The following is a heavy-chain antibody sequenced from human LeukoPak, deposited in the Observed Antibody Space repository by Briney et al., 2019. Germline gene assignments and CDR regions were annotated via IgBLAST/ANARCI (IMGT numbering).Heavy chain of an antibody. CDR3: ALVMVVTSYIDY. J-gene: IGHJ4*02. Sequence: SETLSLTCTVFGGSISSSSYYCAWIRQPPGKGLEWIGNIYYSGNTHYKPALKSRVTISVDTSNNQFSLKLSSVTAADTAVYYCALVMVVTSYIDYWGQGTLVTVSS. CDR1: GGSISSSSYY. CDR2: IYYSGNT. D-gene: IGHD4-23*01. V-gene: IGHV4-39*01.